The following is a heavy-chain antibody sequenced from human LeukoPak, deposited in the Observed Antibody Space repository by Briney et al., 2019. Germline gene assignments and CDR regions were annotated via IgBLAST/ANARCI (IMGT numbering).Heavy chain of an antibody. J-gene: IGHJ5*02. Sequence: SETLSLTCAVYGGSFSGYYWSWIRQPPGKGLEWIGEINHSGSTNYNPSLKSRVTISVDTSKNQFSLKLSPVTAADTAVYYCARGPRKGWFDPWGQGTLVTVSS. CDR3: ARGPRKGWFDP. D-gene: IGHD6-6*01. CDR2: INHSGST. V-gene: IGHV4-34*01. CDR1: GGSFSGYY.